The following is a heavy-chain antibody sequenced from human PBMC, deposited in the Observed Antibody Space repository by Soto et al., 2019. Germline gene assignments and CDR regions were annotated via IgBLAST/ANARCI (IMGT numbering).Heavy chain of an antibody. V-gene: IGHV3-23*01. CDR2: ISGSGGST. CDR1: GFTFSSYA. J-gene: IGHJ4*02. D-gene: IGHD6-19*01. Sequence: EVQLLESGGGLVQPGGSLRLSCAASGFTFSSYAMSWVRQAPGKGLEWVSAISGSGGSTYYADSVKCRFTISRDNSKNTLYLQMHSLRAEDTAVDYCARRSSGWNFDYWGQGTLVTVAS. CDR3: ARRSSGWNFDY.